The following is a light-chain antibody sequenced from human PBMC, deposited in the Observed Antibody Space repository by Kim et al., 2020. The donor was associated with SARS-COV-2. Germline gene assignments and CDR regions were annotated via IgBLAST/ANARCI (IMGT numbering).Light chain of an antibody. CDR3: NSRDSNNNVL. J-gene: IGLJ2*01. V-gene: IGLV3-19*01. CDR1: SLRSYY. Sequence: VALGQTVRITCQGDSLRSYYATWYQQRPGQAPIRVIYGKNNRPSGIPDRFSGSSSGNTASLTITGTQAGDEADYYCNSRDSNNNVLFGGGTRLTVL. CDR2: GKN.